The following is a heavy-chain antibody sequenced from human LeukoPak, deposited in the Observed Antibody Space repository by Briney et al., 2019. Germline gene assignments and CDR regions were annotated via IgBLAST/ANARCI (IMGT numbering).Heavy chain of an antibody. D-gene: IGHD2-8*01. J-gene: IGHJ5*02. V-gene: IGHV4-59*08. CDR3: ARHVHVVLTRGWFDP. Sequence: PSETLSLTCTVSGGSIGSYYWSWIRQPPGKGLEWIGYIYYSGSTNYNPSLKSRVTISVDTSKNQFSLKLSSVTAADTAVYYCARHVHVVLTRGWFDPWGQGTLVTVSS. CDR2: IYYSGST. CDR1: GGSIGSYY.